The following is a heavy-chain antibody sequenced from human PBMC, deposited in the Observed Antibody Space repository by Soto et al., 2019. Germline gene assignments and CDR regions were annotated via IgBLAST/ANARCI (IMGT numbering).Heavy chain of an antibody. V-gene: IGHV1-69*02. D-gene: IGHD4-17*01. Sequence: QVQLVQSGAEVKKPGSSVKVSCKASGGTFSSYTISWVRQAPGQGLEWMGRIIPILGIANYAQKFQGRVTITADKSTSTAYMELSSLRSDDPVVYYCARRYGGNSGNVIDFDYWGQGTLVTVSS. CDR3: ARRYGGNSGNVIDFDY. J-gene: IGHJ4*02. CDR2: IIPILGIA. CDR1: GGTFSSYT.